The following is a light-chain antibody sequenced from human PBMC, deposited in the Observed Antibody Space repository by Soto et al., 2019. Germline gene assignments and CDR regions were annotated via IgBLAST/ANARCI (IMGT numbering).Light chain of an antibody. Sequence: DIQMTQSPSTLSAFVGDRVTITCRASQSISSWLAWYHQKPGKAPKLLIYKTSSLESGVPSRFSGSGSGTEFTLTISSLQPDDFATYYCQQYKSYPWTFGQGAKMEI. CDR2: KTS. CDR1: QSISSW. J-gene: IGKJ1*01. V-gene: IGKV1-5*03. CDR3: QQYKSYPWT.